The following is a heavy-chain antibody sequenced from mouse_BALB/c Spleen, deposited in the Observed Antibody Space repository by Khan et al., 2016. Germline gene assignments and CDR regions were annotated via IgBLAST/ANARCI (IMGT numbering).Heavy chain of an antibody. D-gene: IGHD1-2*01. V-gene: IGHV3-2*02. J-gene: IGHJ2*01. CDR3: ARLDYFDYDFDY. CDR1: GYSITSDYA. CDR2: IAYSGST. Sequence: VQLKESGPGLVKPSQSLSLTCTVTGYSITSDYAWNWIRQFPGNKLEWMGYIAYSGSTFYNPSLNSRISITRDTSQNQFFLQLNSVTTEDTATYYCARLDYFDYDFDYWGLGSTLTVSS.